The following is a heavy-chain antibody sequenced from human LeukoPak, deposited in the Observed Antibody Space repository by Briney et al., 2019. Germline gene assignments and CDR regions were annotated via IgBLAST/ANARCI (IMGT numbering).Heavy chain of an antibody. CDR3: AKTRNCSSTSYYFDY. Sequence: PGGSLRLSCAASGFTFSSYGMHWVRQAPGKGLEWVAFIRYDGSNKYYADSVKGRFTISRDNSKNTLYLQMNSLRAEDTAVYYCAKTRNCSSTSYYFDYWGQGTLVTVSS. V-gene: IGHV3-30*02. J-gene: IGHJ4*02. CDR1: GFTFSSYG. CDR2: IRYDGSNK. D-gene: IGHD2-2*01.